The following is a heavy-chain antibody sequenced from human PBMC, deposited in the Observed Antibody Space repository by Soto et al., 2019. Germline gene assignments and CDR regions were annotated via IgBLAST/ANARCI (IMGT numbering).Heavy chain of an antibody. CDR1: GGSISSYY. J-gene: IGHJ4*02. CDR2: IYYSGST. CDR3: VRHRGGYYDILTGYQILDY. V-gene: IGHV4-59*08. D-gene: IGHD3-9*01. Sequence: SETLSLTCTVSGGSISSYYWSWIRQPPGKGLEWIGYIYYSGSTNYNPSLKSRVTISVDTSKNQFSLKLSSVTAADTAVYYCVRHRGGYYDILTGYQILDYWGQGTLVTVSS.